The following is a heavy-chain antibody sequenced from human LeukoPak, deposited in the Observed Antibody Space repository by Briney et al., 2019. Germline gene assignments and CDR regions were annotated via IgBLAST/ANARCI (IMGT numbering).Heavy chain of an antibody. CDR2: INPNNGDT. V-gene: IGHV1-2*02. CDR3: ARIKWSAAND. D-gene: IGHD6-13*01. Sequence: ASVKVSCKASGYTFTGYYIHWVRQAPGQGLEWIGWINPNNGDTNFDPKFQGRLTLSRDTSISTAYMELGRLRSDDTAVYYCARIKWSAANDWGQGTLVSVSS. CDR1: GYTFTGYY. J-gene: IGHJ4*02.